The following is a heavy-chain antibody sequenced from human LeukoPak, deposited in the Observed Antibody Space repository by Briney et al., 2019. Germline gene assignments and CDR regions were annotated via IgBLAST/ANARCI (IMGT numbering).Heavy chain of an antibody. V-gene: IGHV3-7*01. CDR3: ARDRGDYGDYVPGY. D-gene: IGHD4-17*01. CDR1: GFTFSSYW. CDR2: IKQDGSEK. Sequence: GGSLRLSCAASGFTFSSYWMSWVRQAPGKGLEWVATIKQDGSEKYYVDSVKGRFTISRDNAKNSLYLQMNSLRAEDTAVYYCARDRGDYGDYVPGYWGQGTLVTVSS. J-gene: IGHJ4*02.